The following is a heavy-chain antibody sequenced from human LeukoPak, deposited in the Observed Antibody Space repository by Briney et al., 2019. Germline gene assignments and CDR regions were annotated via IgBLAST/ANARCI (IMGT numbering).Heavy chain of an antibody. CDR2: ISGSGVAT. CDR3: AKEWTPNY. J-gene: IGHJ4*02. V-gene: IGHV3-23*01. Sequence: GGSLRLSCAASGFTFSSYGMIWVRQTPGKGLEWVSAISGSGVATYYADSVKGRFIISRDNSKNTLFLQMNSLRVEDTAMYYCAKEWTPNYWGQGILVTVSS. D-gene: IGHD2-8*01. CDR1: GFTFSSYG.